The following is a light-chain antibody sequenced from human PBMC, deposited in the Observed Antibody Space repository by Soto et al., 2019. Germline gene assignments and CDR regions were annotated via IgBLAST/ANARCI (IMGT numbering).Light chain of an antibody. Sequence: QSALTQPRSVSGSPGQSVTISCTGTSSDVGTYSYVSWYRQHPGKAPKLIIYDVSKRPSGVPDRFSGSKSGNTASLTISGLQAEDEADYSCCSYAGSAMVFGGGTKLTVL. CDR3: CSYAGSAMV. CDR2: DVS. J-gene: IGLJ2*01. V-gene: IGLV2-11*01. CDR1: SSDVGTYSY.